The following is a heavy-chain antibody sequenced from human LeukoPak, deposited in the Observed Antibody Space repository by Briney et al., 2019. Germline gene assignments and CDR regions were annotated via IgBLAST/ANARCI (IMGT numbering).Heavy chain of an antibody. Sequence: GGSLRLSCTASGFTLTTYAMSWVRQAPEKGLEFVSGIYENGGTTYYADSVKGRFSISRDNSKNTLYLQMDSLRGEDTAVYYCAKDFRIGYSAHFDYWGQGALVTVSS. J-gene: IGHJ4*02. D-gene: IGHD2-21*01. V-gene: IGHV3-23*01. CDR2: IYENGGTT. CDR3: AKDFRIGYSAHFDY. CDR1: GFTLTTYA.